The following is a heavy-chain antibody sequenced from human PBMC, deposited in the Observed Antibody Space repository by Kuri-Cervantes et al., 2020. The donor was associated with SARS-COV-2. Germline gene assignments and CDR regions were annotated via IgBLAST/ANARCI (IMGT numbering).Heavy chain of an antibody. CDR3: AAGLLSWGIGY. J-gene: IGHJ4*02. V-gene: IGHV3-53*01. D-gene: IGHD3-16*01. CDR1: GFTVSSNY. Sequence: GESLKISCAASGFTVSSNYMSWVRQAPGKGLEWVSVIYSCGSTYYADSVKGRFTISRDNSKNTLYLQMNSLRAEDTAVYYCAAGLLSWGIGYWGQGTLVTVSS. CDR2: IYSCGST.